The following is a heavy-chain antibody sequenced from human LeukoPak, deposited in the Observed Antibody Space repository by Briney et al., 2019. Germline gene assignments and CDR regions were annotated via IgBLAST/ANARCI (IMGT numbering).Heavy chain of an antibody. CDR3: AREEYSGYEPDFDY. V-gene: IGHV1-69*13. J-gene: IGHJ4*02. Sequence: GASVKVSCKASGGTFSSYAISWVRQAPGQGLEWMGGIIPIFGTANYAQKFQGRVTITADESTSTAYMELSSLRSEDTAVYYCAREEYSGYEPDFDYWGQGTLVTVSS. D-gene: IGHD5-12*01. CDR1: GGTFSSYA. CDR2: IIPIFGTA.